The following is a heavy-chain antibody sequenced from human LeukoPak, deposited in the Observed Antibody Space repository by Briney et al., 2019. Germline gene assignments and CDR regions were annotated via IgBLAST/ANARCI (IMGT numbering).Heavy chain of an antibody. Sequence: AETLSLTCTVSGGSISSYYWSWIRQPAGKGLEWIGHIYTSGSTNYNPSLKSRVTISVDKSKNQFSLKLSSVTAADTAVYYCARSLPGCSGGSCYAWYFDLWGRGTLVTVSS. CDR2: IYTSGST. D-gene: IGHD2-15*01. J-gene: IGHJ2*01. CDR3: ARSLPGCSGGSCYAWYFDL. CDR1: GGSISSYY. V-gene: IGHV4-4*07.